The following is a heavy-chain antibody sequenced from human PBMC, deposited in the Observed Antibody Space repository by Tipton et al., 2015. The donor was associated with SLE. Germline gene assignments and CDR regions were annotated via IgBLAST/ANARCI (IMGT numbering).Heavy chain of an antibody. CDR2: ISAYNDNT. CDR1: GYTFNSYG. D-gene: IGHD1-1*01. Sequence: QLVQSGAEVKKPGASVKVSCKASGYTFNSYGISWVRQAPGQGLEWMGWISAYNDNTNYAQKLQDRVTMTTDTSTTTAYMEVRSLRSDDTAVYYCARGGVEFFPYYAMDVWGQGTAVTVSS. V-gene: IGHV1-18*01. CDR3: ARGGVEFFPYYAMDV. J-gene: IGHJ6*02.